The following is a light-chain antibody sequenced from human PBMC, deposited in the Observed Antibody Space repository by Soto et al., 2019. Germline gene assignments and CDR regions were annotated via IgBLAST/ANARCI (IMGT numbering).Light chain of an antibody. CDR3: VSYTTSASYV. Sequence: QSALTQPASLSGSPGQSITISCTGTSSDIGAYDYVSWFQQHPGKAPKLMISEVNNRPSGVSNRFSGSKSGNTAYLTISGLQAEDEADYYCVSYTTSASYVFGTGTKVTVL. J-gene: IGLJ1*01. CDR1: SSDIGAYDY. V-gene: IGLV2-14*01. CDR2: EVN.